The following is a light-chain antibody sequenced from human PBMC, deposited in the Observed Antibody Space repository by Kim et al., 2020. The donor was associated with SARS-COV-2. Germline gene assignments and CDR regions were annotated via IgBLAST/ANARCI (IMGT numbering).Light chain of an antibody. CDR2: LGS. J-gene: IGKJ4*01. V-gene: IGKV2-28*01. CDR1: QSLLHSNGYNY. CDR3: MQAIQSPLT. Sequence: DIVMTQSPLSLPVTPGEPASISCRSSQSLLHSNGYNYLDWYLQKPGQSPRLLIYLGSNRASGVPDRFSGSGSGTDFTLKISRVEAEDVGVYYCMQAIQSPLTFGGGTKVDIK.